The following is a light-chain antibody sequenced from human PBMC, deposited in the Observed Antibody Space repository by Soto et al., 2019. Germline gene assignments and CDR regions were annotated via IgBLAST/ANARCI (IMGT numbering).Light chain of an antibody. CDR3: QHYNSCSEA. J-gene: IGKJ1*01. CDR2: KAS. V-gene: IGKV1-5*03. CDR1: QTISSW. Sequence: DIQMTQSPSTLSGSVGDRVTITCRASQTISSWFAWYQQKPGKAPKLLIYKASTLKSGVPSRFSGSGSGTEFTLTISSLQPDDFATYYCQHYNSCSEAFGQGTKVDIK.